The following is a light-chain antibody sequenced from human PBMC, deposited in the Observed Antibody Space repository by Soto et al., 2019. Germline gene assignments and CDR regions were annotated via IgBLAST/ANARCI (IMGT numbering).Light chain of an antibody. CDR2: AAT. J-gene: IGKJ3*01. CDR3: QQYGTSPFT. CDR1: QNIRSD. Sequence: EIVMTQSPATLSLSPGERVTLSCRASQNIRSDLAWYQQKPGQAPRLLISAATSRATGIPDRFSGSGSGTDFTLTISRLEPEDFAVYYCQQYGTSPFTFGPGTKVDIK. V-gene: IGKV3-20*01.